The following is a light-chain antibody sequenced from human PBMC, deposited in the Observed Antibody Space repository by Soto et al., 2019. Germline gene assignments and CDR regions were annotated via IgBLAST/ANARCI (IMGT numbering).Light chain of an antibody. V-gene: IGKV3-20*01. CDR1: QSLSDSQ. CDR3: QQYGSSPPT. J-gene: IGKJ1*01. Sequence: EIVLTQSPGTLSLSPGERATLSCRASQSLSDSQLAWYQQKPGQAPRLVISGASSRATGIPDRLTGSGSGTDFTLTISRLEPEDFAVYYCQQYGSSPPTFGHGTKVEIK. CDR2: GAS.